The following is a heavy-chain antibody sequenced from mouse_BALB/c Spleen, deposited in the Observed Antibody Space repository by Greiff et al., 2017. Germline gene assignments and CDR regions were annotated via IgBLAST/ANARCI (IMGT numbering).Heavy chain of an antibody. CDR2: INPSTGYT. D-gene: IGHD4-1*01. Sequence: QVHVKQSGAELAKPGASVKMSCKASGYTFTSYWMHWVKQRPGQGLEWIGYINPSTGYTEYNQKFKDKATLTADKSSSTAYMQLSSLTSEDSAVYYCAKILTGTGNFDYWGQGTTLTVSS. J-gene: IGHJ2*01. V-gene: IGHV1-7*01. CDR1: GYTFTSYW. CDR3: AKILTGTGNFDY.